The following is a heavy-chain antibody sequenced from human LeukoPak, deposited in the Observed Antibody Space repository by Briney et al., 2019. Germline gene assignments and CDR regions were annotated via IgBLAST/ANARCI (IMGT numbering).Heavy chain of an antibody. J-gene: IGHJ5*02. Sequence: PGGSLRLSCAASGFTFSDYYMSWIRQAPGKGLEWVSYISSSGSTIYYADSVKGRFTISRNNAKNSLYMQMNRLSAEDTAVYYGARDTGYSSGWRNNWFDPWGQGTLVTVSS. CDR3: ARDTGYSSGWRNNWFDP. CDR2: ISSSGSTI. V-gene: IGHV3-11*04. D-gene: IGHD6-19*01. CDR1: GFTFSDYY.